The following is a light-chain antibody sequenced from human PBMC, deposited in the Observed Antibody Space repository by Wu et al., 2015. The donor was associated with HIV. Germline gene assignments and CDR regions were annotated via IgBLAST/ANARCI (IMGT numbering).Light chain of an antibody. CDR1: QNIDNW. V-gene: IGKV1-5*03. CDR3: QKYNTAPWT. CDR2: TTS. Sequence: DVRMTPVSFTLSASVGDRVTITCRASQNIDNWLAWYQKKPGRAPKLLMHTTSTLERGVPSRFSGSGSGTEFTLTISSLQPEDVATYYCQKYNTAPWTFGPRDQ. J-gene: IGKJ1*01.